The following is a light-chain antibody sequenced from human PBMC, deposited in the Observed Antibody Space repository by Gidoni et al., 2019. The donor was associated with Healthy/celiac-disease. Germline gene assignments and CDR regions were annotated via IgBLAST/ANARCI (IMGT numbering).Light chain of an antibody. CDR2: QDS. CDR1: KLGDKY. Sequence: SYALPHPPSVSVSPGQTASITCSGDKLGDKYACWYQQKPGQSPVLVIYQDSKRPSGIPERFSGSNSGNTATLTISGTQAMDEADYYCQAWDSSTAVFGGGTKLTVL. V-gene: IGLV3-1*01. CDR3: QAWDSSTAV. J-gene: IGLJ2*01.